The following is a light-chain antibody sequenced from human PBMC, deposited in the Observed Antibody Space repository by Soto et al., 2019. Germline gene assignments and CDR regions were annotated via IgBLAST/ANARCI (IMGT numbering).Light chain of an antibody. V-gene: IGLV1-47*01. CDR2: RNN. J-gene: IGLJ1*01. CDR1: SSNIGSNF. Sequence: QSVLTQPPSASETPGQRVTISCSGSSSNIGSNFVYWFQQLPGAAPKLLIYRNNQRPSGVPDRFSGSKSGTSASLAISGLRSENEADYYCAAWDVSLSAYVFGTGTKVTVL. CDR3: AAWDVSLSAYV.